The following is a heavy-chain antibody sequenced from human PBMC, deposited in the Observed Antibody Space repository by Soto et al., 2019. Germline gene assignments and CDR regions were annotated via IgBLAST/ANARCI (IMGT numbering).Heavy chain of an antibody. V-gene: IGHV4-4*02. Sequence: PSETLSLTCGVSGGSISSNNWWTWVRQSPGKGLEWIGEIHHHGTTNYNPSLKSRVTISFDKSQNQFSLKVRSVTAADTAMYYFVCRVEDISYFNYGLDVWGLGTMVTVSS. D-gene: IGHD2-15*01. CDR1: GGSISSNNW. CDR3: VCRVEDISYFNYGLDV. CDR2: IHHHGTT. J-gene: IGHJ6*02.